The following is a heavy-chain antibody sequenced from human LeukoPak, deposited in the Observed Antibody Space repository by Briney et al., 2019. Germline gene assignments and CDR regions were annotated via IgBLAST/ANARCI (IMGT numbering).Heavy chain of an antibody. CDR1: GGSFSGYY. CDR3: ARDGRYSYGFPNINWFDP. D-gene: IGHD5-18*01. V-gene: IGHV4-34*01. J-gene: IGHJ5*02. CDR2: INHSGST. Sequence: SETLSLTCAVYGGSFSGYYWSWIRQPPGKGLEWIGEINHSGSTNYNPSLKSRVTISVDTSKNQFSLKLSSVTAADTAVYYCARDGRYSYGFPNINWFDPGAREPWSPSPQ.